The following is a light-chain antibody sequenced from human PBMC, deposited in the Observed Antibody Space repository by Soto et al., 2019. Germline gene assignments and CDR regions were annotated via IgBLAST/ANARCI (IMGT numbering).Light chain of an antibody. CDR2: GAS. CDR1: QSVSSN. V-gene: IGKV3-15*01. Sequence: EIVMTQSPATLSVSPGERATLSYRASQSVSSNLAWYQQKPGQAPMLLIYGASTRATGIPARFSGSGSGTEFTLTISSLQSEDFAVYYCQQYNNWSKTFGQGTKVDIK. CDR3: QQYNNWSKT. J-gene: IGKJ1*01.